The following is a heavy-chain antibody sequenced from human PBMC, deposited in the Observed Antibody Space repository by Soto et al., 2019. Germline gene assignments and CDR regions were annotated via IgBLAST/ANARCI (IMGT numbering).Heavy chain of an antibody. Sequence: QVQLVESGGGVVQPGRSLRLSCAASGFTFSSYGMHWVRQAPGKGLEWVSVISYDGSNKYYADSVKGRFTISRDNSKNTLYLLMNSLRAEDTAVYYCAKEAYGVGMDVWGQGTPVTVSS. CDR2: ISYDGSNK. D-gene: IGHD4-17*01. V-gene: IGHV3-30*18. CDR3: AKEAYGVGMDV. CDR1: GFTFSSYG. J-gene: IGHJ6*02.